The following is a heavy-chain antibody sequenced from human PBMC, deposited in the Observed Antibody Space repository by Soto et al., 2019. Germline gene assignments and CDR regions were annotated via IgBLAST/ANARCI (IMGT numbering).Heavy chain of an antibody. CDR2: ISSSLGHT. J-gene: IGHJ1*01. Sequence: QEQLVESGGGFVKPGGSLRLSCAGSGFDFSDFHISWVRQAPGKGLEWISYISSSLGHTDYADSVKGRFTISRDNAKSSVFLEMSDLRSDDTAGYYCAAHWNFGLNFWGQGTLVTVSS. D-gene: IGHD1-7*01. CDR3: AAHWNFGLNF. CDR1: GFDFSDFH. V-gene: IGHV3-11*05.